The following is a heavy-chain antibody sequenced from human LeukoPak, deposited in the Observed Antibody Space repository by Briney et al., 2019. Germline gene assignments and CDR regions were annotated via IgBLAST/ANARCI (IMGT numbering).Heavy chain of an antibody. D-gene: IGHD3-22*01. J-gene: IGHJ4*02. V-gene: IGHV4-38-2*02. CDR1: GYSISSGYY. CDR2: IYHSGST. CDR3: ARAPTYYYDSSGQGYFDY. Sequence: SETLSLTCTVSGYSISSGYYWGWIRQPPGKGLEWIGSIYHSGSTYYNPSLKSRVTISVDTSKNQFSLKLSSVTAADTAVYYCARAPTYYYDSSGQGYFDYWGQGTLVTVSS.